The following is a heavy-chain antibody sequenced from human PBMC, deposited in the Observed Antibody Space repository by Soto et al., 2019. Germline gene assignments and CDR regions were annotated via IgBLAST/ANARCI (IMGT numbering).Heavy chain of an antibody. D-gene: IGHD3-3*01. J-gene: IGHJ6*02. CDR2: ISGSGGST. CDR3: AKDRSTIFGVVIIGYYYYGMDV. Sequence: GGSLRLSCAASGFTFSSYAMSWVRQAPGKGLEWVSAISGSGGSTYYADSVKGRFTISIDNSKNTLYLQMNSLRAEDTAVYYCAKDRSTIFGVVIIGYYYYGMDVWGQGTTVTVSS. V-gene: IGHV3-23*01. CDR1: GFTFSSYA.